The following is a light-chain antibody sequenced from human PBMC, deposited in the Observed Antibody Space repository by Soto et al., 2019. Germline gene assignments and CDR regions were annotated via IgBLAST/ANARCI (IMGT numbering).Light chain of an antibody. CDR1: QSISSN. CDR3: QQFHDWPMT. Sequence: EIVMTQSPATLSVSPGERATLSCRASQSISSNLAWYQQKPGQAPRLLISGASTRATGIPARFSGSGSGTDFTLTISSLQSEGFAVYYCQQFHDWPMTFGPGTKVDI. J-gene: IGKJ3*01. V-gene: IGKV3-15*01. CDR2: GAS.